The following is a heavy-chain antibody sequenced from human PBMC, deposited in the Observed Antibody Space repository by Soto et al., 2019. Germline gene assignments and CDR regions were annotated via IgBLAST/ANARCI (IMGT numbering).Heavy chain of an antibody. D-gene: IGHD2-15*01. Sequence: DVQLVESGGGLAQPGGSLRLSCVGSGFTFSSYWMHWVRQAPGKGLVWVSRINADGSTTNYADSVKGRFTVSRDNAKNTLYLQMNSLRDEDTAVYFCARAGWYRFDCWGQGTLLTVSP. CDR3: ARAGWYRFDC. V-gene: IGHV3-74*01. J-gene: IGHJ4*02. CDR1: GFTFSSYW. CDR2: INADGSTT.